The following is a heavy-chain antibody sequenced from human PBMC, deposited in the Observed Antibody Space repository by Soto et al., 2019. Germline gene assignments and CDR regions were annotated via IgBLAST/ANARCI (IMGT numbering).Heavy chain of an antibody. D-gene: IGHD3-9*01. Sequence: PSETLSLTCTVSGASISDGGYYWSWIRQRPGKGLEWIGYIYYRGITYYNPSLKSRVIISVDTSKNQFSLKLNSVTAADTAVYYCARVKTYYDILTGYYKPHYFDYWGQGTLVTVSS. CDR3: ARVKTYYDILTGYYKPHYFDY. J-gene: IGHJ4*02. CDR2: IYYRGIT. V-gene: IGHV4-31*03. CDR1: GASISDGGYY.